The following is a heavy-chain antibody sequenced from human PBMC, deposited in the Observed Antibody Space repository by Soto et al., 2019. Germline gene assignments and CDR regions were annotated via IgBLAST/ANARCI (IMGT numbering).Heavy chain of an antibody. J-gene: IGHJ5*02. CDR1: GFTFSSYG. CDR2: ISYDGSNK. D-gene: IGHD2-15*01. V-gene: IGHV3-30*18. Sequence: PGGSLRLSCAASGFTFSSYGMHWVRQAPGKGLEWVAVISYDGSNKYYADSVKGRFTISRDNSKNTLYLQMNSLRAEDTAVYYCAKDHGGPLHFDPWGQGPLVTRSS. CDR3: AKDHGGPLHFDP.